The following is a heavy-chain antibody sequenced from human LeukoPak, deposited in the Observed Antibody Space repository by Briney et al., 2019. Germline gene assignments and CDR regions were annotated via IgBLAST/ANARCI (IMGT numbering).Heavy chain of an antibody. V-gene: IGHV4-34*01. J-gene: IGHJ5*02. CDR3: ARLGALYGSGSINWFDP. CDR1: GGSFSGYY. D-gene: IGHD3-10*01. Sequence: ASETLSLTCAVYGGSFSGYYWSWIRQPPGKGLEWIGEINHSGSTNYNPSLKSRVTISVDTAKTQFSLKLSSVTAADTAVYYCARLGALYGSGSINWFDPWGQGTLVTVSS. CDR2: INHSGST.